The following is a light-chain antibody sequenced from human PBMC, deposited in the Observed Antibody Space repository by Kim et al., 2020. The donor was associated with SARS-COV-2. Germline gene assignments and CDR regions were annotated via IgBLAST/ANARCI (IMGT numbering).Light chain of an antibody. J-gene: IGLJ3*02. CDR2: SNN. V-gene: IGLV1-44*01. CDR1: SSNIGSNT. CDR3: AAWDDSLNGPV. Sequence: QSVLTQPPSASGTPGQRVTISCSGSSSNIGSNTVNWYQQHPGTAPKLLIYSNNQRPSGVPDRFSGSKSGTSASLAIRGLQSEDEADYYCAAWDDSLNGPVFGGGTKLTVL.